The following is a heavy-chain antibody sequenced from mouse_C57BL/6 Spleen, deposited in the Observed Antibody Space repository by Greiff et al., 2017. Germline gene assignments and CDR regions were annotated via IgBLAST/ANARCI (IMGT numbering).Heavy chain of an antibody. J-gene: IGHJ2*01. Sequence: QVQLQQPGAELVKPGASVKLSCEASGYTFTSYWMQWVKQRPGQGLEWIGEIDPSDSYTNYNQKFKGKATLTVDTSSSTAYMQLSSLTSEDSAVYYCATGADYWGQGTTLTVSS. CDR2: IDPSDSYT. CDR3: ATGADY. D-gene: IGHD4-1*01. CDR1: GYTFTSYW. V-gene: IGHV1-50*01.